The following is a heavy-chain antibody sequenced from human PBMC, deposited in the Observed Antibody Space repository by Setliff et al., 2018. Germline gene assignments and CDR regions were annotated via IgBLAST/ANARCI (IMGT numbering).Heavy chain of an antibody. CDR2: IHHSGST. V-gene: IGHV4-34*01. J-gene: IGHJ6*04. Sequence: SETLSLTCAVYGGSFSSYYWNWIRQPPGKGLEWIGEIHHSGSTKYNPSLKSRVTISVDTSKNQFSLRLSSVTAADTAVYYCARLRKAVDGINFPRYMDVWGKWTTVTVS. CDR1: GGSFSSYY. D-gene: IGHD6-19*01. CDR3: ARLRKAVDGINFPRYMDV.